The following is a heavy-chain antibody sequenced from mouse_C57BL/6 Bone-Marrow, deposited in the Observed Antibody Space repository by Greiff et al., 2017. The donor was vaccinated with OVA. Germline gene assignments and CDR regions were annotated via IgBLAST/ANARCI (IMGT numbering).Heavy chain of an antibody. CDR1: GYTFTDYY. CDR3: ARSSDGYYGDYYAMDY. V-gene: IGHV1-19*01. Sequence: DVQLQESGPVLVKPGASVKMSCKASGYTFTDYYMNWVKQSHGKSLEWIGVINPYNGGTSYNQKFKGKATLTVDKSSSTAYMELNSLTSEDSAVYYCARSSDGYYGDYYAMDYWGQGTSVTVSS. CDR2: INPYNGGT. J-gene: IGHJ4*01. D-gene: IGHD2-3*01.